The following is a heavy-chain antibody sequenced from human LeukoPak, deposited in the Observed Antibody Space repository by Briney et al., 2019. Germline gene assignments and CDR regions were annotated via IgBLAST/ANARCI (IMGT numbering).Heavy chain of an antibody. D-gene: IGHD2-8*01. V-gene: IGHV3-7*01. Sequence: GGSLRLSCAASGVTFSSYWMSWVRQAPGKGLEWVANIKQDGSEKYYVDSVRGRFTISRDNAKNSLYLQMNSLRAEDTAVYYCARGGGCTNGVCYYFDYWGQGTLVTVSS. CDR3: ARGGGCTNGVCYYFDY. CDR2: IKQDGSEK. J-gene: IGHJ4*02. CDR1: GVTFSSYW.